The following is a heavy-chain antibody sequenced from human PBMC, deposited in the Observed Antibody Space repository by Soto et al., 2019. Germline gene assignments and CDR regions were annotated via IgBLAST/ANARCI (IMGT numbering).Heavy chain of an antibody. J-gene: IGHJ4*02. CDR3: ARRIAVAGTREYYFDY. V-gene: IGHV4-39*01. CDR1: GGSISSSIYY. CDR2: IYYSGST. D-gene: IGHD6-19*01. Sequence: SETLSLTCTVSGGSISSSIYYWGWIRQPPGKGLEWIGSIYYSGSTYYNPSLKSRVTISVDTSKNQFSLKLSSVTAADTAVYYCARRIAVAGTREYYFDYWGQGTLVTVSS.